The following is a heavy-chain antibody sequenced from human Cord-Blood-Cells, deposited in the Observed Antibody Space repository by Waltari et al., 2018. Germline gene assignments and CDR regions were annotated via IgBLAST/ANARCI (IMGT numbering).Heavy chain of an antibody. CDR1: GGSFSGYY. Sequence: QVQLQQWGAGLLQPSETLSLTCAVYGGSFSGYYWSWIRQPPGKGLEWIGEINHSGSTNYNPSLKSRVTISVDTSKNQFSLKLSSVAAADTTVYYCARVRSGGYDFWSGYLSYYYYMDVWGKGTTVTVSS. J-gene: IGHJ6*03. V-gene: IGHV4-34*01. CDR3: ARVRSGGYDFWSGYLSYYYYMDV. CDR2: INHSGST. D-gene: IGHD3-3*01.